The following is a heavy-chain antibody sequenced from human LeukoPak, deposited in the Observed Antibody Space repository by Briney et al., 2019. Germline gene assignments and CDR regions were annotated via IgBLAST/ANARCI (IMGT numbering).Heavy chain of an antibody. CDR3: ARDRRRGTMVRGVPYYYYYGMDV. CDR2: TYYRSKWYN. V-gene: IGHV6-1*01. J-gene: IGHJ6*02. Sequence: SQTLSLTCAISGDSVSSNSAAWNWIRQSPSRGLEWLGRTYYRSKWYNDYAVSVKSRITINPDTSKNQFSLQLNSVTPEDTAVYYCARDRRRGTMVRGVPYYYYYGMDVWGQGTTVTASS. CDR1: GDSVSSNSAA. D-gene: IGHD3-10*01.